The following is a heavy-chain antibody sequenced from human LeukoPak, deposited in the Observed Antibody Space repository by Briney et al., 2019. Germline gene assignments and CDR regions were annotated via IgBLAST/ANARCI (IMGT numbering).Heavy chain of an antibody. D-gene: IGHD2-2*01. CDR2: IHRSGST. Sequence: KPSETLSLTCAVYGGSFSGYSWSWIRQPPGKGLEWIGDIHRSGSTNYHPSLKSRVTISVDTSKNQFSLKLSSVTAADTAVYYCARGIPHYCSSTTCPNDYWGQGTLVTVSS. CDR3: ARGIPHYCSSTTCPNDY. CDR1: GGSFSGYS. V-gene: IGHV4-34*01. J-gene: IGHJ4*02.